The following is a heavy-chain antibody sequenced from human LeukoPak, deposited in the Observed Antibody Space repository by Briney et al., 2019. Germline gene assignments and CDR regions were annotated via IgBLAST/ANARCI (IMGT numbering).Heavy chain of an antibody. J-gene: IGHJ4*02. CDR2: INPNSGGT. CDR3: ARASSSWYGSFDY. D-gene: IGHD6-13*01. CDR1: GYTFTGYY. V-gene: IGHV1-2*02. Sequence: ASMKVSCKASGYTFTGYYMHWVRQAPGQGLEWMGWINPNSGGTNYAQKFQGRVTMTRDTSISTAYMELSRLRSDDTAVYYCARASSSWYGSFDYWGQGTLVTVSS.